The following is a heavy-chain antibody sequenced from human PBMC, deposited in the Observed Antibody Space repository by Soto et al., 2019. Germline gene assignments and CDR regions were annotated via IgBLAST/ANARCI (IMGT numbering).Heavy chain of an antibody. D-gene: IGHD6-19*01. Sequence: QVQLVQSGAEVKKPGSSVKVSCKASEGTFTSYVISWWRKAPEQGLEWMGGIIPIFGTANYAQKFQGRVTITADESTSTAYMELSSLRSEDTAVYYCARFWAVAGDNWFDPWGQGTLVTVSS. CDR3: ARFWAVAGDNWFDP. J-gene: IGHJ5*02. CDR2: IIPIFGTA. V-gene: IGHV1-69*01. CDR1: EGTFTSYV.